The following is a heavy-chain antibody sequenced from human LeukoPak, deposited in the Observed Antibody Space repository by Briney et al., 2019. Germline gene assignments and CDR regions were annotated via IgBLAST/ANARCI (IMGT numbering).Heavy chain of an antibody. Sequence: SETLSLTCTVSGGSISSSSYYWGWIRQPPGKGLEWIGSIYYSGSTYYNPSLKSRVTISVDTSKNQFSLKLSSVTAADTAVYYCARRRLRYFDWLEGDYYYYYMDVWGKGTTVTISS. CDR1: GGSISSSSYY. CDR2: IYYSGST. J-gene: IGHJ6*03. D-gene: IGHD3-9*01. V-gene: IGHV4-39*01. CDR3: ARRRLRYFDWLEGDYYYYYMDV.